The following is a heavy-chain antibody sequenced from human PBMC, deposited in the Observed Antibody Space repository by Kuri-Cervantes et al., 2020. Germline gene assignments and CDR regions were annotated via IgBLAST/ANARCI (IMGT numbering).Heavy chain of an antibody. CDR2: INPNSGGT. CDR1: GYTFTGYY. CDR3: ARGPTPGITLIGHYYYYHGMDV. V-gene: IGHV1-2*02. D-gene: IGHD3-16*01. Sequence: ASVKVSCKASGYTFTGYYMHWVRQAPGQGLEWMGWINPNSGGTNYAQKFQGRVTMTRDTSISTAYMELSRLRSDDTAVYYCARGPTPGITLIGHYYYYHGMDVWGQGTTVTVSS. J-gene: IGHJ6*02.